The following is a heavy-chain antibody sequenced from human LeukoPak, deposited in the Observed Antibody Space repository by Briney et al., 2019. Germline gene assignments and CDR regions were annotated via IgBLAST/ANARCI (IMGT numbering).Heavy chain of an antibody. D-gene: IGHD3-10*01. CDR2: INPNSGGT. Sequence: ASVKVSCKASGYSFTGYYMHWVRQAPGQGLEWMGWINPNSGGTNYAQKFQGRVTMTRDTSISTAYMELSRLRSDDTAVYYCASGRGDSGDYYYYYYMDVWGKGTTVTVSS. J-gene: IGHJ6*03. CDR1: GYSFTGYY. CDR3: ASGRGDSGDYYYYYYMDV. V-gene: IGHV1-2*02.